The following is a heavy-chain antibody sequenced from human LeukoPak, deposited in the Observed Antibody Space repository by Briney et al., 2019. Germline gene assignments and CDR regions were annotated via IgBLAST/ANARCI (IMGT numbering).Heavy chain of an antibody. V-gene: IGHV4-59*01. Sequence: NPSETLSLTCTVSGGSISSYCWSWIRQPPRKGLEWIGYTFYSASINYNPSLKSRVTISVDTSKNQFSLKLSSVTAADTAVYYCARVSYCSSTSCLYYYYGMDVWGQGTTVTVSS. J-gene: IGHJ6*02. CDR1: GGSISSYC. D-gene: IGHD2-2*01. CDR3: ARVSYCSSTSCLYYYYGMDV. CDR2: TFYSASI.